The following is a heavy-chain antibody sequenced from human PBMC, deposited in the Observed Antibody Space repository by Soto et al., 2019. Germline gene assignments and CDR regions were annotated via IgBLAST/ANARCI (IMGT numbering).Heavy chain of an antibody. D-gene: IGHD3-10*01. CDR3: AKEFRTGSGFDY. CDR2: ISYDGSNK. CDR1: GFTFSSYG. Sequence: PGGSLRLSCAASGFTFSSYGMHWVRQAPGKGLEWVAVISYDGSNKYYADSVKGRFTISRDNSKNTLYLQMNSLRAEDTAVYYCAKEFRTGSGFDYWGQGTLVTVSS. V-gene: IGHV3-30*18. J-gene: IGHJ4*02.